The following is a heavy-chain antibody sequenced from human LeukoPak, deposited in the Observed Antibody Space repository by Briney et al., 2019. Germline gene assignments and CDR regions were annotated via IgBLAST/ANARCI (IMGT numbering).Heavy chain of an antibody. Sequence: ASVKVSCKASGYTFTDYYMHWVRQAPGQGLEWMGIINPSGGSTSYAQKFQGRVTMTRDTSTSTVYMELSSLRSEDTAVYYCARNTRDLNWYFDLWGRGTLVTVSS. J-gene: IGHJ2*01. CDR1: GYTFTDYY. CDR2: INPSGGST. D-gene: IGHD2-2*02. CDR3: ARNTRDLNWYFDL. V-gene: IGHV1-46*01.